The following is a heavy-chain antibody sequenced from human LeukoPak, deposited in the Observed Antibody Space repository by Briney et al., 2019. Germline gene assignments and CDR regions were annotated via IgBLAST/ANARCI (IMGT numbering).Heavy chain of an antibody. D-gene: IGHD3-16*01. CDR3: ARSRMITFGEHPYFDY. V-gene: IGHV3-23*01. CDR1: GFTFSSNA. Sequence: PGGSLRLSCAASGFTFSSNAMSWVRQAPGKGLEWVSGINYSGGSTYYADSVKGRFTISRDNSKNSLYLQMNSLRAEDTAVYYCARSRMITFGEHPYFDYWGQGTLVTVSS. CDR2: INYSGGST. J-gene: IGHJ4*02.